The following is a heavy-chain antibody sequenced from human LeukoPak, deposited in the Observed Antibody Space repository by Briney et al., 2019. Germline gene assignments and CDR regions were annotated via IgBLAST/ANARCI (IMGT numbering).Heavy chain of an antibody. D-gene: IGHD5-18*01. J-gene: IGHJ6*02. CDR3: AKAGRDSGMVTAYYYGMDV. V-gene: IGHV3-66*01. Sequence: QTGGSLRLSCAASGFTVSSNYMSWVRQAPGKGLEWVSGIYSGSSTYYADSVKGRFIISRDNSKNTLYLQMNSLRAEDTAVYYCAKAGRDSGMVTAYYYGMDVWGQGTTVTVSS. CDR1: GFTVSSNY. CDR2: IYSGSST.